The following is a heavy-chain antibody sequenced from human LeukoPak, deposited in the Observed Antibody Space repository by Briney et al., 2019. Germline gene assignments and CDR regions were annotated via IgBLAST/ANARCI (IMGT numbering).Heavy chain of an antibody. CDR3: ARAPERWYSYGSYTYYYMDV. D-gene: IGHD5-18*01. V-gene: IGHV4-59*01. J-gene: IGHJ6*03. Sequence: SETLSLTCTVSGGSISSYYWSWIRQPPGKGLEWIGYIYYSGSTNYNPSLKSRVTISVDTSKNQFSLKLSSVTAADTTVYYCARAPERWYSYGSYTYYYMDVWGKGTTVTVSS. CDR2: IYYSGST. CDR1: GGSISSYY.